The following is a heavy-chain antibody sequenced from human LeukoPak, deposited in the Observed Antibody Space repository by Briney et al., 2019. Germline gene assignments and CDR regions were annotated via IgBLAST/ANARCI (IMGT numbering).Heavy chain of an antibody. V-gene: IGHV4-34*01. CDR3: ARGSIAVTYYFDY. J-gene: IGHJ4*02. CDR2: INHSGST. CDR1: GGSFSGYY. Sequence: SETLSLTCAVYGGSFSGYYWSWIRQPPGKGLEWIGEINHSGSTNYNPSLKSRVTISVDTSKNQSSLKLSSVTAADTAVYYCARGSIAVTYYFDYWGQGTLVTVSS. D-gene: IGHD6-6*01.